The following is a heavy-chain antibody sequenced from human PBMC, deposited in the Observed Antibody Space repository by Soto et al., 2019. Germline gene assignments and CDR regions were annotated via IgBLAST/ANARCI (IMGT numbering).Heavy chain of an antibody. V-gene: IGHV4-61*01. J-gene: IGHJ6*02. CDR3: ARVVRRTRSGCYYLAMDV. D-gene: IGHD2-15*01. CDR1: GESVSSGFYY. CDR2: ILSSGRS. Sequence: PSETLSLTCTVSGESVSSGFYYWNWIRQAPGKGLEWIGSILSSGRSNYNPSLKSRVSMSVDTSKNQFSLRLTSVGAADSAIYYCARVVRRTRSGCYYLAMDVWGQGTTVTVSS.